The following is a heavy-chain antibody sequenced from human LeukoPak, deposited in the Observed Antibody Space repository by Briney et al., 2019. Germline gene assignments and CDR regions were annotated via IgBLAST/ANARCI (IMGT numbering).Heavy chain of an antibody. CDR2: ISSSGSTI. Sequence: GGSLRLLCAASGFTFSDYYMSWIRQAQGKGLEWVPYISSSGSTIYYADSVKGRFTISRDNAKNSLYLQMNSLRAEDTAVYYCARDRPSAITMVRGVHPYWGQGTLVTVSS. CDR3: ARDRPSAITMVRGVHPY. V-gene: IGHV3-11*01. CDR1: GFTFSDYY. J-gene: IGHJ4*02. D-gene: IGHD3-10*01.